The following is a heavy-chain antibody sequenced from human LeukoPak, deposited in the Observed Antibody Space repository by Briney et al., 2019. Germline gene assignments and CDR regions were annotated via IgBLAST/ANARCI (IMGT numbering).Heavy chain of an antibody. CDR1: GFTFSDYG. V-gene: IGHV3-23*01. CDR3: AKDWGEYFDYVWGSFTSFDS. CDR2: ISGSGHRT. Sequence: GGSLRLSCAAAGFTFSDYGMNWVRQAPGKGLEWVSGISGSGHRTYYADSVKGRFTISRDNSKSTLYLQMNSLRAEDTAVYYCAKDWGEYFDYVWGSFTSFDSWGQGTLVTVSS. J-gene: IGHJ4*02. D-gene: IGHD3-16*01.